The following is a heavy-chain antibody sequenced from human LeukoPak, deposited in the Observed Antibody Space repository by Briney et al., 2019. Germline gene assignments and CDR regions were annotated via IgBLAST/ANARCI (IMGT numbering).Heavy chain of an antibody. J-gene: IGHJ4*02. CDR2: TYYMSKWYN. D-gene: IGHD2-2*01. Sequence: SQTLSLTCAISGDTVSSNSVAWNWIRQSPSRGLEWLGRTYYMSKWYNDYAVSVRSRITINPDTSKNQFSLQLNSVTAADTAIYYCAGEPAAASSLDYWGLGALVTVSS. CDR1: GDTVSSNSVA. CDR3: AGEPAAASSLDY. V-gene: IGHV6-1*01.